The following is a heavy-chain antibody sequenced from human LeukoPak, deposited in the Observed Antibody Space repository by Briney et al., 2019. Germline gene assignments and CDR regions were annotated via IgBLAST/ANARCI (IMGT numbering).Heavy chain of an antibody. V-gene: IGHV4-59*01. CDR3: ARAPAGYSSGWYGVHDAFDI. CDR1: GGSISSYY. D-gene: IGHD6-19*01. CDR2: IYYSGST. Sequence: KPSGTLSLTCTVSGGSISSYYWSWIRQPPGKGLEWIGYIYYSGSTNYNPSLKSRVTISVDTSKNQFSLKLSSVTAADTAVYYCARAPAGYSSGWYGVHDAFDIWGQGTMVTVSS. J-gene: IGHJ3*02.